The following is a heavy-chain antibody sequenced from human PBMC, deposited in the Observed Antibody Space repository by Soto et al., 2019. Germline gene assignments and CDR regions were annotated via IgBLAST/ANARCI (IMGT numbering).Heavy chain of an antibody. J-gene: IGHJ4*02. CDR3: ARVKSVSPGDY. D-gene: IGHD4-17*01. V-gene: IGHV4-59*01. CDR1: GASINSYY. Sequence: PSETLSLTCTVSGASINSYYWSWIRQPPGEGLEWIAYIYHNGNINYNPSLMNRDTISLDTSRNPFSLSLSSVTPADTAVYYCARVKSVSPGDYWGQGVRVTVS. CDR2: IYHNGNI.